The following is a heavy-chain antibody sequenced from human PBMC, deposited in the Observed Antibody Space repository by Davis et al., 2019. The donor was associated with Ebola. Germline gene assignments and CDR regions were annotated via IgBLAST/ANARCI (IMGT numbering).Heavy chain of an antibody. CDR1: GGTFSSYA. Sequence: SVKVSCKASGGTFSSYAISWVRQAPGQGLEWMGGIIPIFGTANYAQKFQGRVTITADESTSTAYMELSSLRSEDTAVYYCARDRGAYCSSTSCYYRHYYYYMDVWGKGTTVTVSS. V-gene: IGHV1-69*13. CDR2: IIPIFGTA. D-gene: IGHD2-2*01. J-gene: IGHJ6*03. CDR3: ARDRGAYCSSTSCYYRHYYYYMDV.